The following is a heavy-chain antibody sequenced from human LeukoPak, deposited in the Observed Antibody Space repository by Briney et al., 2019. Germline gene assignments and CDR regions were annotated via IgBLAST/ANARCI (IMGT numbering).Heavy chain of an antibody. J-gene: IGHJ6*03. Sequence: SVKVSCKASGGTFSSYAISWVRQAPGQGLEWMGGIIPIFGTANYAQKFQGRVTITTGESTSTAYMELSSLRSEDTAVYYCARDPLGAYGSGSYYPCYMDVWGKGTTVTVSS. V-gene: IGHV1-69*05. D-gene: IGHD3-10*01. CDR2: IIPIFGTA. CDR3: ARDPLGAYGSGSYYPCYMDV. CDR1: GGTFSSYA.